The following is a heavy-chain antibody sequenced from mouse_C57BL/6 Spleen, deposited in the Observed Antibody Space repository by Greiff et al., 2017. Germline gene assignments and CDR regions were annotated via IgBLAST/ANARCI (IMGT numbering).Heavy chain of an antibody. CDR3: ARYYYGSIYRYFDV. Sequence: QVTLKECGPGILQSSQTLSLTCSFSGFSLSTSGMGVSWIRQPSGKGLEWLAHIYWDDDKRYNPSLKSRLTISKDTSRNQVFLKITSVDTADTATYDCARYYYGSIYRYFDVWGTGTTVTVSS. CDR1: GFSLSTSGMG. V-gene: IGHV8-12*01. J-gene: IGHJ1*03. D-gene: IGHD1-1*01. CDR2: IYWDDDK.